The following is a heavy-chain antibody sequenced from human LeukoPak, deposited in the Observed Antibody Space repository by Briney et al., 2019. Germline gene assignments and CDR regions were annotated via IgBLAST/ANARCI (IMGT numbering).Heavy chain of an antibody. CDR2: IGTAGDT. Sequence: GGALRLSCAASGFTFSSYDMHWVRQATGKGLEWVSAIGTAGDTYYPGSVKGRFTISRENAKNSLYLQMNRLRAEDTAVYYCAKDKGWGYSAYDCYGMDVWGQGTTVTVSS. D-gene: IGHD1-26*01. V-gene: IGHV3-13*01. J-gene: IGHJ6*02. CDR3: AKDKGWGYSAYDCYGMDV. CDR1: GFTFSSYD.